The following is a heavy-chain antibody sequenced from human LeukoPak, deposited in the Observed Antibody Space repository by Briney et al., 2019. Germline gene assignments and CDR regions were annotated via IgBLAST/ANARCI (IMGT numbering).Heavy chain of an antibody. D-gene: IGHD6-25*01. Sequence: ASVRVSCKASDYTFTSYGISWVRQAPGQGLEWMGWISAYNGNTNYAQKLQGRVTMTTDTSTSTAYMELRSLRSDDTAVYYCARADSSVAWFDPWGQGTLVTVSS. CDR2: ISAYNGNT. CDR1: DYTFTSYG. CDR3: ARADSSVAWFDP. J-gene: IGHJ5*02. V-gene: IGHV1-18*01.